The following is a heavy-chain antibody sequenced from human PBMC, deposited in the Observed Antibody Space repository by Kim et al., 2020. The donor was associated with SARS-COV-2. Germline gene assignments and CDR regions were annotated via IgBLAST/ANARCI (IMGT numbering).Heavy chain of an antibody. J-gene: IGHJ3*02. Sequence: DTRYSHAFPGQVTIPADKSIRPAYLQWSSLKASDTAMYYCAREQWLYAFDIWGQGTMVTVSS. V-gene: IGHV5-51*01. CDR2: DT. CDR3: AREQWLYAFDI. D-gene: IGHD6-19*01.